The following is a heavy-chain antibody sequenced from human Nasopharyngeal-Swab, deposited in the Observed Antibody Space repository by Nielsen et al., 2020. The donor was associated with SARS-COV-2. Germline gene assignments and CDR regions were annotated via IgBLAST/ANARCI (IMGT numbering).Heavy chain of an antibody. D-gene: IGHD3-22*01. V-gene: IGHV3-48*03. CDR1: GFTFSSYE. CDR2: ISSGGDSR. Sequence: SCAASGFTFSSYEMNWVRQAPGKGLEWVSSISSGGDSRSYADSVKGRFTISRDDAKNSLYLQLNSLRAEDTAVYFCARVIYYSDTSGSYYFDYWGQGSLVTVAS. CDR3: ARVIYYSDTSGSYYFDY. J-gene: IGHJ4*02.